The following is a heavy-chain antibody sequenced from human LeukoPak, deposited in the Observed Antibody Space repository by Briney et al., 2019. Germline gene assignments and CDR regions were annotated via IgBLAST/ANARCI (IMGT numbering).Heavy chain of an antibody. CDR1: GFTVSSNY. CDR2: IYSGGST. Sequence: GGSLRLSCAASGFTVSSNYMSWVRQAPGKGLEWVSVIYSGGSTYYADSVKGRFTISRDNSKNTLYLQMNSLRAEDTAVYYCAKGAAIGHYYYMDVWGRGTTVTVS. CDR3: AKGAAIGHYYYMDV. J-gene: IGHJ6*03. V-gene: IGHV3-53*01. D-gene: IGHD3-16*01.